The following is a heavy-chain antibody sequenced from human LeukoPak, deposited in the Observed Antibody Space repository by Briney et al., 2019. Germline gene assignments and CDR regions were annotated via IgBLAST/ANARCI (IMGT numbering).Heavy chain of an antibody. V-gene: IGHV4-61*02. CDR1: GGSLSSGSYY. D-gene: IGHD6-6*01. CDR3: AREYSSSSWGVKD. Sequence: SETLPLTCTVSGGSLSSGSYYWSWIRQPAGKGLEWIGRIYTSGSTNYNPSLKSRVTISVDTSKNQFSLKLSSVTAADTAVYYCAREYSSSSWGVKDWGQGTLVTVSS. CDR2: IYTSGST. J-gene: IGHJ4*02.